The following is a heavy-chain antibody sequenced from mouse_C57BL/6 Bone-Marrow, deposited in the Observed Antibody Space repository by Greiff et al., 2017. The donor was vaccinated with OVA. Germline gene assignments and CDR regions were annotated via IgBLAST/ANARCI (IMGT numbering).Heavy chain of an antibody. CDR3: AYSNYGDWYFDV. V-gene: IGHV1-72*01. D-gene: IGHD2-5*01. Sequence: QVQLKESGAELVKPGASVKLSCKASGYTFTSYWMHWVKQRPGRGLEWIGRIDPNSGGTKYNEKFKSKATMTVDKPSSTAYMQLSSRTSEDSAVSYCAYSNYGDWYFDVWGTGTTVTVSS. CDR1: GYTFTSYW. J-gene: IGHJ1*03. CDR2: IDPNSGGT.